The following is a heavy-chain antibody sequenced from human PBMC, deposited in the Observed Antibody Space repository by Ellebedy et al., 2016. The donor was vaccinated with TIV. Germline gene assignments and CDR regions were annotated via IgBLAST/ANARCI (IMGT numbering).Heavy chain of an antibody. Sequence: GESLKISCAASGFSFNSYAMSWVRQAPGKGLEGVSTISNTGSRTYYADSVEGRFIISRDNSKKTLYLQMNSLRAEDTAVYYCAKGRGGGSDSSAPRYYFDYWGLGTLVTVSS. CDR1: GFSFNSYA. CDR3: AKGRGGGSDSSAPRYYFDY. CDR2: ISNTGSRT. J-gene: IGHJ4*02. V-gene: IGHV3-23*01. D-gene: IGHD3-22*01.